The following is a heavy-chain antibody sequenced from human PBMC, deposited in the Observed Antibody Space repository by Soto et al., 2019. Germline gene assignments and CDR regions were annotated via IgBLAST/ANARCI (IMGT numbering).Heavy chain of an antibody. Sequence: SETLSLTCTVSGGTISSSSYSWGWIRQPPGKGLEWIGEISHSGNTNHNPSLKSRVTISIDKSKNQFSLKLTSVTAADTAVYYCASHLGNTYGPYDYWGQGTLVTVSS. CDR2: ISHSGNT. CDR3: ASHLGNTYGPYDY. CDR1: GGTISSSSYS. V-gene: IGHV4-39*07. D-gene: IGHD5-18*01. J-gene: IGHJ4*02.